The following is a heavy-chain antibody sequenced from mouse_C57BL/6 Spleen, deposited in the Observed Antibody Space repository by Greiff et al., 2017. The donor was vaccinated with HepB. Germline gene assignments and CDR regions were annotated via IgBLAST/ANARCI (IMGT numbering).Heavy chain of an antibody. Sequence: VQLQQPGAELVKPGASVKLSCKASGYTFTSYWMHWVKQRPGQGLEWIGMIHPNSGSTNYNEKFKSKATLTVDKSSSTAYMQLSSLTSEDSAVYYCARREGSYSYAMDYWGQGTSVTVSS. CDR2: IHPNSGST. J-gene: IGHJ4*01. CDR1: GYTFTSYW. V-gene: IGHV1-64*01. CDR3: ARREGSYSYAMDY.